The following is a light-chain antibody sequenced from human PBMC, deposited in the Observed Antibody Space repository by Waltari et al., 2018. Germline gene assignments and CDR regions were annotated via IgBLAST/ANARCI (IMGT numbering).Light chain of an antibody. CDR3: HVWHPDVDPGV. Sequence: SYVVTQPPSVSVAPGETATITCGGDNIGTYSERWYQQKAGQDPVLVICYDSDRPSGSPERFSGSNSGNTATLTISRVEAGDEASYYCHVWHPDVDPGVFGTGTEVTVL. CDR1: NIGTYS. J-gene: IGLJ1*01. V-gene: IGLV3-21*04. CDR2: YDS.